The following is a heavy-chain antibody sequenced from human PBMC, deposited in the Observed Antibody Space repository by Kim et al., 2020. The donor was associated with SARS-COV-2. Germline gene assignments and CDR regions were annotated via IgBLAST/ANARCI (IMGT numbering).Heavy chain of an antibody. J-gene: IGHJ4*02. Sequence: SGRTSYNPSRKNRVIISVDTSKNQCALKLSSVTAADTAVYYCARDLELGYWGQGTLVTVSS. CDR2: SGRT. D-gene: IGHD3-3*02. V-gene: IGHV4-59*01. CDR3: ARDLELGY.